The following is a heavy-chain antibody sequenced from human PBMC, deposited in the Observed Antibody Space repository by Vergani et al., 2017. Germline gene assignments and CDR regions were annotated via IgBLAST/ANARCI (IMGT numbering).Heavy chain of an antibody. CDR1: GFTFSSYA. D-gene: IGHD3-10*01. CDR3: AKDGYGSGSYYNMGWFDP. Sequence: EVQLLESGGGLVQPGGSLRLSCAASGFTFSSYAMSWVRQAPGKGLEWVSGISGSGGSTYYADSVKGRFTISRDNTKNTLYLQMNSLRAEDTAVYYCAKDGYGSGSYYNMGWFDPWGQGTLVTVSS. J-gene: IGHJ5*02. CDR2: ISGSGGST. V-gene: IGHV3-23*01.